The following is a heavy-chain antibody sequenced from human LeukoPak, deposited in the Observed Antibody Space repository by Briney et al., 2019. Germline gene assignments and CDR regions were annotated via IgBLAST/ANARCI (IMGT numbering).Heavy chain of an antibody. Sequence: ASVKVSCKASGYTFTSYDINWVRQATGQGLEWMGWMNPNSGNTGYAQKFQGRVTMTRNTSISTAYMELSSLRSEDTAVYYCARGAYYYDILTGYYCWGQGTLVTVSS. J-gene: IGHJ4*02. CDR1: GYTFTSYD. V-gene: IGHV1-8*01. CDR2: MNPNSGNT. CDR3: ARGAYYYDILTGYYC. D-gene: IGHD3-9*01.